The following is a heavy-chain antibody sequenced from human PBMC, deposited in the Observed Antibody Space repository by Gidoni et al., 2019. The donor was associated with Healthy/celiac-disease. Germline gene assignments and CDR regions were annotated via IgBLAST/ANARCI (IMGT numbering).Heavy chain of an antibody. V-gene: IGHV3-11*06. CDR1: GFTFSDYY. CDR2: ISSSSSYT. Sequence: QVQLVESGGGLVKPGGSLRLSCAASGFTFSDYYMSWIRQAPGKGLEWVSYISSSSSYTNYADSVKGRFTISRDNAKNSLYLQMNSLRAEDTAVYYCARVQGQHLVYFDYWGQGTLVTVSS. CDR3: ARVQGQHLVYFDY. J-gene: IGHJ4*02. D-gene: IGHD6-13*01.